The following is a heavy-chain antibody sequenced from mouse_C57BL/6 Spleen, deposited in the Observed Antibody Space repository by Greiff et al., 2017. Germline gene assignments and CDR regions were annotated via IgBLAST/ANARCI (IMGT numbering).Heavy chain of an antibody. CDR2: ISGGGGNT. CDR1: GFTFSSYT. J-gene: IGHJ3*01. CDR3: ARHGAFAY. V-gene: IGHV5-9*01. Sequence: EVKVVESGGGLVKPGGSLKLSCAASGFTFSSYTMSWVRQTPEKRLEWVATISGGGGNTYYPDSVKGRFTISRDNAKNTLYLQMSSLRSEDTALYYCARHGAFAYWGQGTLVTVSA.